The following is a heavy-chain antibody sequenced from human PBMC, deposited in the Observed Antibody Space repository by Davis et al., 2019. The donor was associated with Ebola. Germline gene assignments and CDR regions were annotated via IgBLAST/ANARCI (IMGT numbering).Heavy chain of an antibody. CDR1: GGSISSPSYY. CDR3: VRDPALVVTGGGWFFGL. J-gene: IGHJ2*01. V-gene: IGHV4-39*02. Sequence: MPSETLSLTCTVSGGSISSPSYYWGWVRQPPGKGLEWIGYIFYRGVTYYNPSLSSRLTISVDSSKNQFSLQLSSVTAADTAVYYCVRDPALVVTGGGWFFGLWGRGTLVTVSS. CDR2: IFYRGVT. D-gene: IGHD2-21*02.